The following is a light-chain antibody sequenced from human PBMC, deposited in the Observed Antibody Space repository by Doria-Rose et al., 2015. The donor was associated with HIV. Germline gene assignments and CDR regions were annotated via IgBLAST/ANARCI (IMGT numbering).Light chain of an antibody. V-gene: IGKV1-33*01. CDR1: QDISNF. CDR3: QQYDNLLT. CDR2: DAS. Sequence: TQSPSSLSASVGDRVTITCQASQDISNFLNWYQQKPGKAPKLLIYDASNLETGVPSRFSGSGSGTDFTFTTSSLQPEDIATYYCQQYDNLLTFGGGTKVEIK. J-gene: IGKJ4*01.